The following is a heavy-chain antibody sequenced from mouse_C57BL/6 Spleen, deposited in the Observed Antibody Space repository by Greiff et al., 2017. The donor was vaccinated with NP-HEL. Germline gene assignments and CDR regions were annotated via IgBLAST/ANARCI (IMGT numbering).Heavy chain of an antibody. CDR2: IRSKSNNYAT. J-gene: IGHJ4*01. CDR3: VRGTAQALGAMDY. V-gene: IGHV10-1*01. Sequence: EVKLVESGGGLVQPKGSLKLSCAASGFSFNTYAMNWVRQAPGKGLEWVARIRSKSNNYATYYADSVKDRFTISRDDSESMLYLQMNNLKTEDTAMYYCVRGTAQALGAMDYWGQGTSVTVSS. D-gene: IGHD3-2*02. CDR1: GFSFNTYA.